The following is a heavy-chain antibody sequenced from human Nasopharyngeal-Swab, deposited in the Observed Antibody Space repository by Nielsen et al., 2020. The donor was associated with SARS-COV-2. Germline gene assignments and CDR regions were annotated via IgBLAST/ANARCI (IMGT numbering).Heavy chain of an antibody. Sequence: SLKIHCTALGFIFDDYAMHRVRQAPGRGLEWVSSISWNGDGIDYADSVKGRFTMSRDNARNSLYVQMNSLRPEDTALYYCVKGVWGTHRSDAFNIWGRGTMVSVSS. J-gene: IGHJ3*02. CDR2: ISWNGDGI. CDR1: GFIFDDYA. D-gene: IGHD3-16*02. V-gene: IGHV3-9*01. CDR3: VKGVWGTHRSDAFNI.